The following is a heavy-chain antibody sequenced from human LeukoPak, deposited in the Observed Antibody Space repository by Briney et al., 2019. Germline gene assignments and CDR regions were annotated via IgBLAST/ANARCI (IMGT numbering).Heavy chain of an antibody. V-gene: IGHV4-39*01. J-gene: IGHJ3*02. D-gene: IGHD5-24*01. CDR1: GGSISSSSYY. Sequence: SETLSLTCTVSGGSISSSSYYWGWIRQPPGKGLEWIGSIYYSGSTYYNPSLKSRVTISVDTSKNQFSLKLSSVTAADTAVYYCARLSRWLGAFDIWGQGTMVTVSS. CDR3: ARLSRWLGAFDI. CDR2: IYYSGST.